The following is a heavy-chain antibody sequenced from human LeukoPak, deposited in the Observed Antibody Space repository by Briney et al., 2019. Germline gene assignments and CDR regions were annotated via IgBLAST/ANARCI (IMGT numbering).Heavy chain of an antibody. CDR3: ATRPIVGAPY. D-gene: IGHD1-26*01. V-gene: IGHV3-23*01. CDR2: ISGSGGVT. J-gene: IGHJ4*02. CDR1: GFTFSSYA. Sequence: GGSLRLSCAASGFTFSSYAMNWVRQAPGKGLEWISGISGSGGVTYYADSVKGRFTISRDNSKNTLYVQMNSLRAGDTAVYYCATRPIVGAPYWGQGTLVTVSS.